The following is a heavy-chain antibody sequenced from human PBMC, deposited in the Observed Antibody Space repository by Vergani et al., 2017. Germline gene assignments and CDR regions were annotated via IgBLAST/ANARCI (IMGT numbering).Heavy chain of an antibody. D-gene: IGHD3-10*01. CDR2: IKQDGSEK. Sequence: EVQLVESGGGLVQPGGSLRLSCAASGFTFSSYWMSWVRQAPGKGLEWVANIKQDGSEKYYVDSVKGRFTISRDNAKNSLYLQMDSLRAEETAVYYCARASPELWFGELFYFQPWGQGTLVTVSS. CDR3: ARASPELWFGELFYFQP. CDR1: GFTFSSYW. V-gene: IGHV3-7*01. J-gene: IGHJ1*01.